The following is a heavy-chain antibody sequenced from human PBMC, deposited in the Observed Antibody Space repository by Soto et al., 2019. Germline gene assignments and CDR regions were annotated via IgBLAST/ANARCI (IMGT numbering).Heavy chain of an antibody. D-gene: IGHD5-18*01. CDR1: GYTFTNKV. Sequence: QVHLVQSGAEVKKPGASVKVSCNTSGYTFTNKVIHWVRQAPGQRLEWMGWVNAGNDNTKWSREFQGRLTLTKDTAATTACMELSSVTSEDTAIYFCAREVPYGYARFDYWGQGTLVTVSS. CDR3: AREVPYGYARFDY. J-gene: IGHJ4*02. CDR2: VNAGNDNT. V-gene: IGHV1-3*01.